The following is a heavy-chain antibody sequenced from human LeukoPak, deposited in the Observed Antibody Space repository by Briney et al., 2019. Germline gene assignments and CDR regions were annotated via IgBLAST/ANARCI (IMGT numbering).Heavy chain of an antibody. CDR3: AKVLHYYDSSGSFDY. CDR2: IKQGGSEK. D-gene: IGHD3-22*01. Sequence: PGGSLRLSCAASGFTFSSYWMSWVRQAPGKGLEWVANIKQGGSEKYYVDSVKGRFTISRDNAKNSLYLQMNSLRAEDTALYYCAKVLHYYDSSGSFDYWGQGTLVTVSS. CDR1: GFTFSSYW. V-gene: IGHV3-7*03. J-gene: IGHJ4*02.